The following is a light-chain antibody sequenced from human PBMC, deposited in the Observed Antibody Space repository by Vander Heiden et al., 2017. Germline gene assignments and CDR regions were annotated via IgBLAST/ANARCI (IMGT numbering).Light chain of an antibody. J-gene: IGLJ3*02. CDR1: SNDVGTYNY. CDR2: EVS. Sequence: QSALTQPASVSGSPGQSITISCTGTSNDVGTYNYVSWYQQHPGKAPKLMIYEVSNRPSGVSNRFSGSKSGNTASLTISGLQAEDGADYYCCSYTSSSTVVFGGGTELTVL. CDR3: CSYTSSSTVV. V-gene: IGLV2-14*01.